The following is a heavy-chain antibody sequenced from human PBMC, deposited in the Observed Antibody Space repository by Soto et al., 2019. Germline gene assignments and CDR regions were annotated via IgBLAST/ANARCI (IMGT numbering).Heavy chain of an antibody. CDR2: IKQDGGEK. J-gene: IGHJ4*02. Sequence: GGSLRLSCAASGFTFSSYWMSWVRQAPRKGLEWVANIKQDGGEKDYVDSVKGRFTISRDNGKNSLYLQMNSLRAEDTAVYYCVRDLVYFDGSGYYRTFDYWGQGTLVTVSS. V-gene: IGHV3-7*01. CDR1: GFTFSSYW. CDR3: VRDLVYFDGSGYYRTFDY. D-gene: IGHD3-22*01.